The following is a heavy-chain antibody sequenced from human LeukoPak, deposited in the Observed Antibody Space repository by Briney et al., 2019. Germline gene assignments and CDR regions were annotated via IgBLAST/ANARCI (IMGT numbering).Heavy chain of an antibody. J-gene: IGHJ4*02. CDR1: GFTFDDSW. CDR3: ARDGYDYVWGSYHSHLDY. V-gene: IGHV3-7*01. CDR2: IKHDGSEK. Sequence: PGGSLRLSCGASGFTFDDSWMSWVRQAPGKGLEWVANIKHDGSEKYYEDSVKSRFTISRDNAKNSLYLQMNSLRAEDTAVYYWARDGYDYVWGSYHSHLDYWGQGTLVTVSS. D-gene: IGHD3-16*02.